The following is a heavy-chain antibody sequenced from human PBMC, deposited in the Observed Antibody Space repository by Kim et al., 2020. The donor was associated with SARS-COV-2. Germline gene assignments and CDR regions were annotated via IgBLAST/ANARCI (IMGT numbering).Heavy chain of an antibody. CDR2: IKEDGSEK. CDR1: GFTFYMHC. CDR3: ARIVFGDVVVTPGGPGHWYFDL. V-gene: IGHV3-7*03. J-gene: IGHJ2*01. Sequence: SLFLSCAASGFTFYMHCIMLCLLSLFFLLEWVANIKEDGSEKYYVDSWKGLFFTSRDNFQNTLNLQMNNLRAEDTAVYYCARIVFGDVVVTPGGPGHWYFDLWGRGTLVTVSS. D-gene: IGHD2-21*02.